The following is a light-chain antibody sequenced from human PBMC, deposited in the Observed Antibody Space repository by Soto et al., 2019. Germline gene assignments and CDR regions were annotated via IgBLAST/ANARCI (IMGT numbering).Light chain of an antibody. J-gene: IGLJ2*01. Sequence: QSALTQPASVSGSPGQSITMSCSGTSSDVGNYNYVSWYQQHPGKAPKLIIFDVSNRPSGISNRFSGSKSGNTASLTISGLQAEDGADYYCSSYTSTSNVIFGGGTKLTVL. CDR3: SSYTSTSNVI. V-gene: IGLV2-14*01. CDR1: SSDVGNYNY. CDR2: DVS.